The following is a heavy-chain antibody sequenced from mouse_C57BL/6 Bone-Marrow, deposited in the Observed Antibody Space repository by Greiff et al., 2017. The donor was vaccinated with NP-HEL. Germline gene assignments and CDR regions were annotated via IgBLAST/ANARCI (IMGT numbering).Heavy chain of an antibody. Sequence: QVQLQQSGAELVRPGTSVKMSCKASGYTFTNYWIGWAKQRPGHGLEWIGDIYPGGGYTNYNEKFKGKATLTADKSSSTAYMQFSSLTSEDSAIYYCARRGWLPRGTYYAMDYWGQGTSVTVSS. J-gene: IGHJ4*01. CDR1: GYTFTNYW. D-gene: IGHD2-3*01. CDR2: IYPGGGYT. V-gene: IGHV1-63*01. CDR3: ARRGWLPRGTYYAMDY.